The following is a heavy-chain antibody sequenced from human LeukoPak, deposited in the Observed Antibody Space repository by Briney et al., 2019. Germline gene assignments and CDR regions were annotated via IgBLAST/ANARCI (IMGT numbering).Heavy chain of an antibody. D-gene: IGHD2-15*01. V-gene: IGHV1-2*02. J-gene: IGHJ5*02. CDR1: GYTFTGYY. Sequence: GASVKVSCKASGYTFTGYYMHWVRQAPGQGLEWMGWINPNSGGTNYAQKFQGRVTMTRDTSISTAYMELSSLRSEDTAVYYCATQSVVVAAMAVGDWFDPWGQGTLVTVSS. CDR2: INPNSGGT. CDR3: ATQSVVVAAMAVGDWFDP.